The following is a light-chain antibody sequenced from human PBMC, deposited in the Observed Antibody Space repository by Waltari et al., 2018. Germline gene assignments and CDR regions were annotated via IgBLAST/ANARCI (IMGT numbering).Light chain of an antibody. CDR3: SSYTSSSTSWV. V-gene: IGLV2-14*01. Sequence: QSALTQPASVSGSPGQSITIPCPGTSSDGGGYNYVSWYQQPPGKAPKLMIYDVSKRPSGVSNRFSGSKSGNTASLTISGLQAEDEADYYCSSYTSSSTSWVFGGGTKLTVL. J-gene: IGLJ3*02. CDR1: SSDGGGYNY. CDR2: DVS.